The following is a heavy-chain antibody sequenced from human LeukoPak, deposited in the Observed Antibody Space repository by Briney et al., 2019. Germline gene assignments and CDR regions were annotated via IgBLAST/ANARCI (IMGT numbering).Heavy chain of an antibody. D-gene: IGHD6-19*01. CDR2: IYSSGNT. J-gene: IGHJ4*02. CDR3: ARHESSGPVRGGFDY. Sequence: TSETLSLTCAVSGGSISSSGYYWGWIRQPPGKGLEWIGSIYSSGNTYYNTSLKSRVTISVDTSKNQFSLKLSSVTAADTAVYYCARHESSGPVRGGFDYWGQGTLVTVSS. CDR1: GGSISSSGYY. V-gene: IGHV4-39*01.